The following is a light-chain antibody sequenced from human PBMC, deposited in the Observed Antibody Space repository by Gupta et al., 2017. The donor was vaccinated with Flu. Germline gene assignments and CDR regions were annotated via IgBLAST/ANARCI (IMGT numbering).Light chain of an antibody. Sequence: TVVTQERSLTVSPGGTVTLTCASSTGAVTSGYYPNWFQPKPGQAPRVLMYSTSNTHSWTPARVSGALLGGKAALTLSGVQPEDEADYYCLLYYGGAWVFGGGTKLTVL. CDR2: STS. J-gene: IGLJ3*02. CDR1: TGAVTSGYY. CDR3: LLYYGGAWV. V-gene: IGLV7-43*01.